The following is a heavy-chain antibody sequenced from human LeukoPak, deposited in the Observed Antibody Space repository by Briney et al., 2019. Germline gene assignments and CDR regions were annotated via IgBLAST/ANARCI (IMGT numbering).Heavy chain of an antibody. CDR2: IYHSGST. J-gene: IGHJ5*02. CDR3: ARSGSYYMRKNWFDP. Sequence: KPSETLSLTCAVSGYSISSGYYWGWIRQPPGKGLEWIGSIYHSGSTYYNPSLKSRVTMSVDTSKNQFSLKLSSVTAADTAVYYCARSGSYYMRKNWFDPWGQGTLVTVSS. CDR1: GYSISSGYY. D-gene: IGHD1-26*01. V-gene: IGHV4-38-2*01.